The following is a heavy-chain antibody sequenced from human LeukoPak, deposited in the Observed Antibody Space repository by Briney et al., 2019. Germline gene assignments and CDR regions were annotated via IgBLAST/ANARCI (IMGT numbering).Heavy chain of an antibody. CDR3: ASLDTAKQPLANH. CDR2: ISSTSKYI. CDR1: GFTFYDYY. Sequence: GGSLRLSCAASGFTFYDYYISWFRQAPGKGLEWVSYISSTSKYIDYGDSVKGRFTISRDSAKNSLYLQMNTLRVEDTAVYYCASLDTAKQPLANHWGQGTLVTVSS. J-gene: IGHJ5*02. V-gene: IGHV3-11*03. D-gene: IGHD5-18*01.